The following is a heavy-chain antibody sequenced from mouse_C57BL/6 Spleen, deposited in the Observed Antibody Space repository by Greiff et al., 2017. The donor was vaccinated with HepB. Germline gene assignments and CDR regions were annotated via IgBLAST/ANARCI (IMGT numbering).Heavy chain of an antibody. CDR2: IDPEDGET. CDR1: GFNIKDYY. D-gene: IGHD2-4*01. J-gene: IGHJ3*01. V-gene: IGHV14-2*01. Sequence: VHVKQSGAELVKPGASVKLSCTASGFNIKDYYMHWVKQRTEQGLEWIGRIDPEDGETKYAPKFQGKATITADTSSNTAYLQLSSLTSEDTAVYFCARSDYDGAWFAYWGQATLVTVSA. CDR3: ARSDYDGAWFAY.